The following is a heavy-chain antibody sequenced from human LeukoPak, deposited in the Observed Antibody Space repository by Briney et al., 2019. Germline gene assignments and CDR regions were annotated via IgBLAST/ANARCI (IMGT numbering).Heavy chain of an antibody. CDR2: ISAYNGNT. CDR1: GYTFTSYG. J-gene: IGHJ3*02. CDR3: ASPRADDAFDI. D-gene: IGHD4/OR15-4a*01. V-gene: IGHV1-18*01. Sequence: ASVKVSFKSSGYTFTSYGISWVRQAPGQGLEWMGWISAYNGNTNYAQKLQGRVTMTTDTSTSKANMELRSLRSDDTAVYYCASPRADDAFDIWGQGTMVTVSS.